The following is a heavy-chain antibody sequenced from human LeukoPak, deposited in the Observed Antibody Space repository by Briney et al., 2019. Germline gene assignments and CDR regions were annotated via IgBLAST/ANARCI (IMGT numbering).Heavy chain of an antibody. D-gene: IGHD3-3*01. CDR1: GYTFISYY. V-gene: IGHV1-46*01. Sequence: ASVKVSCKASGYTFISYYIHWVRQAPGQGLEWMGIINPSGGSTTYAQKFQGRVTMTRDTSTSTVYMELSSLRSEDTAVYYCARAGSPGWNFWSGYDYYGMDVWGQGTTVTVSS. J-gene: IGHJ6*02. CDR2: INPSGGST. CDR3: ARAGSPGWNFWSGYDYYGMDV.